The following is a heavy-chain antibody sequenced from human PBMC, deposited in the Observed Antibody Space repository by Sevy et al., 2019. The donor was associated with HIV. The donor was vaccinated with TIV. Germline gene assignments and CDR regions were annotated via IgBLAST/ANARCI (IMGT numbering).Heavy chain of an antibody. J-gene: IGHJ4*02. CDR1: GFTFSSYA. CDR2: ISDSGGST. D-gene: IGHD3-3*01. V-gene: IGHV3-23*01. CDR3: ATFSITIFGVGTPPYYLDY. Sequence: GGSLRLSCAASGFTFSSYAMSWVRQAPGKGLEWVSAISDSGGSTYYSDSVKGRFTISRDNSKNTLYLQMNSLRAEDTAVYYRATFSITIFGVGTPPYYLDYWGQGTLVTVSS.